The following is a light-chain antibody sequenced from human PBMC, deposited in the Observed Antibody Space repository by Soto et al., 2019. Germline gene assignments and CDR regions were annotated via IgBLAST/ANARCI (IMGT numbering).Light chain of an antibody. CDR1: QTVISY. J-gene: IGKJ2*01. CDR2: ATT. CDR3: QQNYNTPPYT. Sequence: DIQLTQSPSSLSSSVGDRVTITCRASQTVISYLNWYQQKPGQAPKLLIYATTHLQSGVPSRFSGGGSGTKFTLTISSLHPEDFATYFCQQNYNTPPYTFGQGTKLEIK. V-gene: IGKV1-39*01.